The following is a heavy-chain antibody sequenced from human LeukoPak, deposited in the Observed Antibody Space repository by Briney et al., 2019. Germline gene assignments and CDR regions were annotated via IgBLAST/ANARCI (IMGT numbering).Heavy chain of an antibody. D-gene: IGHD3-10*01. Sequence: KPSDTLSLTCTVSGGSLSSYYWSWIRQPPGKGLEWIGYIYYSGGTNYNPSLKSRVTISVDTSKNQFSLKLSSVTAADTAVYYCARYYGSGFLKWFDPWGQGTLVTVAS. V-gene: IGHV4-59*07. CDR1: GGSLSSYY. J-gene: IGHJ5*02. CDR3: ARYYGSGFLKWFDP. CDR2: IYYSGGT.